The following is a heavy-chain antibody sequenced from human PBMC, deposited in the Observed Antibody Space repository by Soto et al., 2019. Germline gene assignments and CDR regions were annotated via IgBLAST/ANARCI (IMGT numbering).Heavy chain of an antibody. CDR1: GFTFSSYA. J-gene: IGHJ2*01. D-gene: IGHD3-3*01. CDR3: AKPGGVYWYFDL. Sequence: SLRLSCAASGFTFSSYAMSWVRQAPGKGLEWVSSLSGRGGNTYYADSVKGRFTISRANSENTLFLQMSSLRAEDTATYYCAKPGGVYWYFDLWGRGTLVTVSS. CDR2: LSGRGGNT. V-gene: IGHV3-23*01.